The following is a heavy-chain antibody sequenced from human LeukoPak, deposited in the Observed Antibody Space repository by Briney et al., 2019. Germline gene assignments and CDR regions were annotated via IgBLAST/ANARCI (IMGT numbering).Heavy chain of an antibody. V-gene: IGHV3-15*01. CDR1: GFTLSNAW. D-gene: IGHD3-9*01. J-gene: IGHJ4*02. CDR2: IKSKTDGGTT. CDR3: TTYGLRYFDGIDY. Sequence: GGSLRLSCAASGFTLSNAWMSWVRQAPGKGLEWVGRIKSKTDGGTTDYAAPVKGRFTISRDDSKNTLYLQMNSLKTEDTAVYYCTTYGLRYFDGIDYWGQGTLVTVSS.